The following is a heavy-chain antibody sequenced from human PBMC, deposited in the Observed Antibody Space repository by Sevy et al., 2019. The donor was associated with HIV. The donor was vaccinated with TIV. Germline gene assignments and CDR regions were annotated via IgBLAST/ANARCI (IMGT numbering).Heavy chain of an antibody. D-gene: IGHD3-22*01. CDR3: AKDHDNNWFDP. Sequence: GGSLRLSCAASGFTFSLYAMTWVRQAPGKGLEWVSTITISGGKKYYADSVKGRFTISRDNSKNTLYLQMNSLRAEDTAIYFCAKDHDNNWFDPWGQGTLVTVSS. CDR1: GFTFSLYA. J-gene: IGHJ5*02. CDR2: ITISGGKK. V-gene: IGHV3-23*01.